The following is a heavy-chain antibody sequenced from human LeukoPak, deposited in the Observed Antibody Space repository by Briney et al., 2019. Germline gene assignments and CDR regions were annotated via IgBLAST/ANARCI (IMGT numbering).Heavy chain of an antibody. D-gene: IGHD4-11*01. V-gene: IGHV1-58*02. CDR3: AADLLYSNSTSPFDY. Sequence: SVKVSCKASGFTFTNSAMQWVRQARGQRLEWIGWIVVGSGNTNYAQKFQERVTITRDMSTTTAYMELSSLRSEDTAVYYCAADLLYSNSTSPFDYWGQGTLVTVSS. J-gene: IGHJ4*02. CDR1: GFTFTNSA. CDR2: IVVGSGNT.